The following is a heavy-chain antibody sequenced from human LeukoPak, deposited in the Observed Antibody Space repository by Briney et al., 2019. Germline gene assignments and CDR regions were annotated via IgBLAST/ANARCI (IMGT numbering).Heavy chain of an antibody. CDR1: GGTFGSYA. CDR2: ILPVLGIV. V-gene: IGHV1-69*04. Sequence: GASVKVSCKASGGTFGSYAINWVRQAPGQGLEWMGRILPVLGIVNYVQNIQGRLTITADESTSTANMELSSLRSEDTAVYYCARVTYSSSSWEVTWFDPWGQGTLVIVSS. D-gene: IGHD6-13*01. J-gene: IGHJ5*02. CDR3: ARVTYSSSSWEVTWFDP.